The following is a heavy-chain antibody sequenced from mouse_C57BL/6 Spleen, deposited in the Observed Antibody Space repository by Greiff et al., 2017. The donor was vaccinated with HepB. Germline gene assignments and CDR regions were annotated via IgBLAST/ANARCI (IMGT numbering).Heavy chain of an antibody. J-gene: IGHJ4*01. CDR3: ARSGYYAMDY. D-gene: IGHD4-1*01. V-gene: IGHV1-54*01. CDR1: GYAFTNYL. Sequence: QVQLKQSGAELVRPGTSVKVSCKASGYAFTNYLIEWVKQRPGQGLEWIGVINPGSGGTNYNEKFKGKATLTADKSSSTAYMQLSSLTSEDSAVYFCARSGYYAMDYWGQGTSVTVSS. CDR2: INPGSGGT.